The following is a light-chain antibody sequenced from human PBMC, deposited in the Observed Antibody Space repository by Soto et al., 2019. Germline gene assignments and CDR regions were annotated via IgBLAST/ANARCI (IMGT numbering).Light chain of an antibody. Sequence: QSVLTQPPSASGTPGQRVTISCFGSSSNIGSNTVTWFQLLPGTAPKLLISTNNQRASGVPDRFSGSKSGTSASLAISGLQSDDEADFYCATWDDGLNGVIFGGGTKLTVL. V-gene: IGLV1-44*01. CDR2: TNN. CDR3: ATWDDGLNGVI. J-gene: IGLJ2*01. CDR1: SSNIGSNT.